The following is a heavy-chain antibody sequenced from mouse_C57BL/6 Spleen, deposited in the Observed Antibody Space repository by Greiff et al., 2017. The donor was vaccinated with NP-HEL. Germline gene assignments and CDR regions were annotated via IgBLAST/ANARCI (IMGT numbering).Heavy chain of an antibody. CDR2: INPNNGGT. D-gene: IGHD4-1*01. CDR3: AREGLHWEREMYYFDY. Sequence: EVQLQQSGPELVKPGASVKISCKASGYTFTDYYMNWVKQSHGKSLEWIGDINPNNGGTSYNQKFKGKATLTVDKSSSTAYMELRSLTSEDSAVYYCAREGLHWEREMYYFDYWGQGTTLTVSS. J-gene: IGHJ2*01. CDR1: GYTFTDYY. V-gene: IGHV1-26*01.